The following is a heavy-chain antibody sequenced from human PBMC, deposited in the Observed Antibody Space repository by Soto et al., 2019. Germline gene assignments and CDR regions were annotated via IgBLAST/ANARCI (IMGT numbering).Heavy chain of an antibody. D-gene: IGHD3-9*01. V-gene: IGHV3-43*01. CDR2: ISWDGGIT. CDR1: GFTFNAYT. J-gene: IGHJ4*02. CDR3: AKDSYDILTGQKRYFDS. Sequence: GGSLRLSCAASGFTFNAYTMHWVRQAPGKGLEWVSLISWDGGITYYGDSVKGRFTVSRDNSDNSLYLQMTSLRSDDTAFYYCAKDSYDILTGQKRYFDSWGQGTLVTVS.